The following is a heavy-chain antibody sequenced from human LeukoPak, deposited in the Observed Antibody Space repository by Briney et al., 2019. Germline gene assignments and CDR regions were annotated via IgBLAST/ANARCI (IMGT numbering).Heavy chain of an antibody. J-gene: IGHJ4*02. Sequence: GGSLRLSCAASVFTFSIHWMNWVRQAPGKGLEWVANIKQDGSAKYYVDSVKGRFTISRDNDQNSLYLQMNSLRSEDTAVYFCAGGSGFLIERWGQGTLVTVSS. D-gene: IGHD3-22*01. CDR2: IKQDGSAK. CDR1: VFTFSIHW. V-gene: IGHV3-7*04. CDR3: AGGSGFLIER.